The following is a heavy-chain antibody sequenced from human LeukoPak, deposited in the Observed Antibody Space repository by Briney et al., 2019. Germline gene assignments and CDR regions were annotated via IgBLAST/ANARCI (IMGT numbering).Heavy chain of an antibody. CDR3: AREMTGTEFDY. V-gene: IGHV4-59*01. D-gene: IGHD2-8*02. Sequence: PSETLSLTCTVSGGSISSYYWSWIRQPPGKGLGWIGYIYYSGSTNYNPSLKSRVTISVDTSKNQFSLKLSSVTAADTAVYYCAREMTGTEFDYWGQGTLVTVSS. CDR2: IYYSGST. J-gene: IGHJ4*02. CDR1: GGSISSYY.